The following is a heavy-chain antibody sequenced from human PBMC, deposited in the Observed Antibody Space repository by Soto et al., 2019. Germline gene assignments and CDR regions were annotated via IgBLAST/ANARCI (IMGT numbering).Heavy chain of an antibody. V-gene: IGHV3-21*01. J-gene: IGHJ4*02. CDR3: AREGNYHEF. CDR1: GFPFGIYT. CDR2: ISSSGTYI. Sequence: NPGASLRLSCETSGFPFGIYTMNWVRQAPGKGLEWVSSISSSGTYIDYADSVEGRFAISRDDAKNSVFLEMTSLRVDDTAVYYCAREGNYHEFWGQGTLVTVSS. D-gene: IGHD3-10*01.